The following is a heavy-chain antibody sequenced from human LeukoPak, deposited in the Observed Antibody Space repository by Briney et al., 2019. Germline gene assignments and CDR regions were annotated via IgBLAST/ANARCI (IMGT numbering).Heavy chain of an antibody. Sequence: GGSLRLSCEASGFTFSSYSMNWVRQAPGKGLEWVSSITGGSGSIYYADSVKGRFTISRDNAKNSLYLQMNSLRAEDTAVYYCARAAIAAARIYYYMDVWGKGTTVTVSS. CDR3: ARAAIAAARIYYYMDV. CDR1: GFTFSSYS. D-gene: IGHD6-13*01. CDR2: ITGGSGSI. V-gene: IGHV3-21*01. J-gene: IGHJ6*03.